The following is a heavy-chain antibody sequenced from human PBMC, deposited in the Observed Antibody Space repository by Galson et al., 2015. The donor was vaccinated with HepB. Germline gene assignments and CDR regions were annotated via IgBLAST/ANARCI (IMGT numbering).Heavy chain of an antibody. CDR2: IKHDGSEK. D-gene: IGHD2/OR15-2a*01. Sequence: SLRLSCAASGFTFSIYWMTWVRQAPGKGLEWVANIKHDGSEKYYVDSVKGRFTISRDNAKNSLYLQMSSLRAEDTAVYYCARGPHSLSSYFDHWGQGTLVTVSS. CDR1: GFTFSIYW. CDR3: ARGPHSLSSYFDH. V-gene: IGHV3-7*03. J-gene: IGHJ4*02.